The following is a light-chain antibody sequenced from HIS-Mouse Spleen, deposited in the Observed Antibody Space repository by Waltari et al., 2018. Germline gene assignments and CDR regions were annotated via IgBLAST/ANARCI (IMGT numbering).Light chain of an antibody. CDR2: RNN. CDR1: SSNLGSNY. Sequence: QSVLTQPPSASGTPGQRVTISCSGSSSNLGSNYVYWYQQLPGTAPKLLIYRNNQRPSGVPDRFSGSKSGTSASLAISGLRSEDEADYYCAAWDDSLSAFWVFGGGTKLTVL. V-gene: IGLV1-47*01. CDR3: AAWDDSLSAFWV. J-gene: IGLJ3*02.